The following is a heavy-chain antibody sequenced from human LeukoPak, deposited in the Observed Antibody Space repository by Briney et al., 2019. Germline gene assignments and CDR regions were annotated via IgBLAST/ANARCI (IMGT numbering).Heavy chain of an antibody. Sequence: GGSLRLSCAASGFTFSSYAMHWVRQAPGNGLEWVAVISYDGSNKYYADSVKGRFTISRDNSKNTLYLQMNSLRAEDTAVYYCARGWIQLWLLIWFDPWGQGTLVTVSS. CDR2: ISYDGSNK. CDR1: GFTFSSYA. D-gene: IGHD5-18*01. CDR3: ARGWIQLWLLIWFDP. V-gene: IGHV3-30-3*01. J-gene: IGHJ5*02.